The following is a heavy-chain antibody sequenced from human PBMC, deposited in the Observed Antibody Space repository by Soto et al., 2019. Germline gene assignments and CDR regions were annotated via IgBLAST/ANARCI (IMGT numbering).Heavy chain of an antibody. J-gene: IGHJ4*02. D-gene: IGHD6-19*01. CDR1: GFTFSSYA. V-gene: IGHV3-30-3*01. CDR3: ARGIRIAVAGNHFDY. CDR2: ISYDGSNK. Sequence: PGGSLRLSCAASGFTFSSYAMHWVRQAPGKGLEWVAVISYDGSNKYYADSVKGRFTISRDNSKSTLYLQMNSLRAEDTAVYYCARGIRIAVAGNHFDYWGQGTLVTVSS.